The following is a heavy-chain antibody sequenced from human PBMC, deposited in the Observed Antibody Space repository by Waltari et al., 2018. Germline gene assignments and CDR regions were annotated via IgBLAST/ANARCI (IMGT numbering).Heavy chain of an antibody. CDR2: IHPSGGST. CDR1: GYTFSSYY. D-gene: IGHD3-3*01. Sequence: QVQLVQSGAEVKKPGASVRVSCKASGYTFSSYYIHWVRQAPGQGLEWMGIIHPSGGSTTYEQKFQGRVTMTRDTSTSTVYMELSSLRSEDTAVYYCARGSRFMDVWGKGTTVTVSS. CDR3: ARGSRFMDV. V-gene: IGHV1-46*01. J-gene: IGHJ6*04.